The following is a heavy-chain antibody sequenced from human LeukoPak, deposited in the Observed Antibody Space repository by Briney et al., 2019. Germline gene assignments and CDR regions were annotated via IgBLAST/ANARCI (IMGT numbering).Heavy chain of an antibody. V-gene: IGHV3-23*01. J-gene: IGHJ4*02. CDR1: GFTFSRYG. D-gene: IGHD3-10*01. Sequence: GSLRLSCAASGFTFSRYGMSWVRPAPGKGLEWVSGISGSGGSTYYADSVKGRFNISRDNSKNTLYLQMNSLRAEDTAVYYCAKGRGVLDYWGQGTLVTVSS. CDR3: AKGRGVLDY. CDR2: ISGSGGST.